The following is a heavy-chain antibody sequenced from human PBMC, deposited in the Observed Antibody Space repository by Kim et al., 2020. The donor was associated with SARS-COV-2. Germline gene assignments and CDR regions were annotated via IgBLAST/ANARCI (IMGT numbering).Heavy chain of an antibody. J-gene: IGHJ4*02. CDR3: ARSVRGYSYGSFDY. CDR2: IYYSGST. V-gene: IGHV4-59*13. CDR1: GGSISSYY. D-gene: IGHD5-18*01. Sequence: SETLSLTCTVSGGSISSYYWSWIRQPPGKGLEWIGYIYYSGSTNYNPSLKSRVTISVDTSKNQFSLKLSSVTAADTAVYYCARSVRGYSYGSFDYWGQGTLVTVSS.